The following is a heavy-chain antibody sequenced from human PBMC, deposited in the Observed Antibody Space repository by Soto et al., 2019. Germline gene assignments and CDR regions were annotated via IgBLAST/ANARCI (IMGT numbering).Heavy chain of an antibody. CDR1: GFTFSSYW. CDR2: IKQDGSEK. Sequence: GGSLRLSCAASGFTFSSYWMSWVRQAPGKGLEWVANIKQDGSEKYYVDSVKGRFTISRDNAKNSLCLQMNSLRAEDTAVYYCAREQWLPHYYFDYWGQGTLVTVSS. V-gene: IGHV3-7*03. CDR3: AREQWLPHYYFDY. D-gene: IGHD6-19*01. J-gene: IGHJ4*02.